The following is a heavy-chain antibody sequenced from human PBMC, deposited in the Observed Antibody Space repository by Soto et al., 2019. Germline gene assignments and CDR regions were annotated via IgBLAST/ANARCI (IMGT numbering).Heavy chain of an antibody. J-gene: IGHJ4*02. CDR3: AKGPHTNVGWPYYFES. V-gene: IGHV3-48*02. Sequence: PWGALRLSCVASGFSVANYPMNWVRQTPGKGLEWISYSSPRGDTIYYADSVEGRFTISRDNARNSLSLHMSSLRDEDSALYYCAKGPHTNVGWPYYFESWGQGVPVTVSS. D-gene: IGHD6-19*01. CDR2: SSPRGDTI. CDR1: GFSVANYP.